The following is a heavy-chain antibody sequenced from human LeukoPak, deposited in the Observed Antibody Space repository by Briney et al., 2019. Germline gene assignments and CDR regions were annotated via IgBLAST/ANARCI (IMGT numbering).Heavy chain of an antibody. D-gene: IGHD3-10*01. CDR2: IFPSDSDT. V-gene: IGHV5-51*01. CDR3: ARHAAYYGSGSYYNVDC. Sequence: GESPKISCKGSGYSFSTYWIGWVRKMPGKGLEWMGVIFPSDSDTRYSPSFQGQVTISADKSISTAYLQWSSLKASDTAMYYCARHAAYYGSGSYYNVDCWGQGTLVTVSS. CDR1: GYSFSTYW. J-gene: IGHJ4*02.